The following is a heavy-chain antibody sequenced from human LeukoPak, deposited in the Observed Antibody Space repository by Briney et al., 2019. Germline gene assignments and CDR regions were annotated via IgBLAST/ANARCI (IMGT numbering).Heavy chain of an antibody. CDR2: LNSDGSRT. V-gene: IGHV3-74*01. J-gene: IGHJ4*02. CDR1: GFTFSSSW. D-gene: IGHD6-13*01. CDR3: AKESSTWRQADTLFDY. Sequence: GGPLRLSCAASGFTFSSSWMYWVRQAPGEGLVWVSRLNSDGSRTNYAESVKGRFIISRDNAKNTLYLQMNSLRIEDTAVYYCAKESSTWRQADTLFDYWGQGILVTVSS.